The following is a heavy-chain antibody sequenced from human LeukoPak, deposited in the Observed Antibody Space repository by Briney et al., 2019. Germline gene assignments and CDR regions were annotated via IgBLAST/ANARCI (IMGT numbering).Heavy chain of an antibody. J-gene: IGHJ4*02. CDR2: VSYDGSNQ. V-gene: IGHV3-30*18. Sequence: GGSLRLSCAASGFTFSSYGMHWVRQAPGKGLEWVAVVSYDGSNQYYADSVKGRFTISRDNSKNTLNLQMNSLRPEDTAVYYCTKGLNYYDSSGYYYEAFDYWGQGTLVTVSS. D-gene: IGHD3-22*01. CDR3: TKGLNYYDSSGYYYEAFDY. CDR1: GFTFSSYG.